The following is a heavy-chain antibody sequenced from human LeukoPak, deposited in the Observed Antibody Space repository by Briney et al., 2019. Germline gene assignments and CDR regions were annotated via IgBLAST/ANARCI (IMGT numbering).Heavy chain of an antibody. V-gene: IGHV3-48*01. CDR2: ITDSGSTK. Sequence: GGSLRLSCAASGFTFTTYTMNWVRQAPGKGLEWISYITDSGSTKYYADSVKGRFSISRDNAKSSLYLQMNSLRAEDTALYYCPRVIYYYDSGGYYPGEMGYWGQGTLVTVSS. J-gene: IGHJ4*02. CDR1: GFTFTTYT. D-gene: IGHD3-22*01. CDR3: PRVIYYYDSGGYYPGEMGY.